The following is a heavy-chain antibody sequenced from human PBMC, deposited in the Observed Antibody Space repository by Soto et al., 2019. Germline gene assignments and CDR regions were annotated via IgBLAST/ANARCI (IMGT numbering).Heavy chain of an antibody. CDR2: LSAYNGNT. CDR3: ATVVGAVTY. Sequence: ASVKVSCKTSGYTFTSYAISWVRQAPGQGLEWMGWLSAYNGNTNYAQNLQGRVTVTTDTSTDTAYMELRSLRSDDTAVYYCATVVGAVTYWGQGTKVAVYS. V-gene: IGHV1-18*01. J-gene: IGHJ4*02. CDR1: GYTFTSYA. D-gene: IGHD1-26*01.